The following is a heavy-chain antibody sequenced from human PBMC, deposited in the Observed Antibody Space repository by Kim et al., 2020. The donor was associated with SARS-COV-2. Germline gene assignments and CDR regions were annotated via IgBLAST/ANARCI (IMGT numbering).Heavy chain of an antibody. Sequence: SETLSLTCTVSGGSISSYYWSWIRQPPGKGLEWIGYIYYSGSTNYNPSLKSRVTISVDTSKNQFSLKLSSVTAADTAVYYCARWLTAAIGTSWDYYGMDVWGQGTTVTVSS. CDR1: GGSISSYY. D-gene: IGHD3-22*01. V-gene: IGHV4-59*01. CDR3: ARWLTAAIGTSWDYYGMDV. CDR2: IYYSGST. J-gene: IGHJ6*02.